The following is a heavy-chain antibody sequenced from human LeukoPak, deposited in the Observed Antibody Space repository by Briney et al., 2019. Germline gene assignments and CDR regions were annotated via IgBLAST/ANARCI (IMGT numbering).Heavy chain of an antibody. CDR1: GFTFSNHW. Sequence: GGTLRLSCAASGFTFSNHWMSWVRQAPGKGLEWVANINQDESEKYYVDSVKGRFTISRDNAKNSLYLQMNSLRAEDTALYYCARKLVYYDSSGYYQPTHYFDYWGQGTLVTVSP. CDR3: ARKLVYYDSSGYYQPTHYFDY. CDR2: INQDESEK. D-gene: IGHD3-22*01. J-gene: IGHJ4*02. V-gene: IGHV3-7*03.